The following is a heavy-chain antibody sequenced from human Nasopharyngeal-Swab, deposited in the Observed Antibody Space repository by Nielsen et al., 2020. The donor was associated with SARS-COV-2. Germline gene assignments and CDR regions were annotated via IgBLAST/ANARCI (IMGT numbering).Heavy chain of an antibody. CDR1: GFTFSSYG. J-gene: IGHJ4*02. Sequence: GESLKISCAASGFTFSSYGMRWVRQAPGKGLEWVAVIWYDGSNKYYADSVKGRFTISRDNSKNTLYLQMNSLRAEDTAVYYCARGSSGLPDYWGQGTLVTVSS. D-gene: IGHD3-22*01. CDR2: IWYDGSNK. CDR3: ARGSSGLPDY. V-gene: IGHV3-33*01.